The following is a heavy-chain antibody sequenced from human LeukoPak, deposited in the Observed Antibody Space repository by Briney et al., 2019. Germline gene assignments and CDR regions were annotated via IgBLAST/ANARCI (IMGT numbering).Heavy chain of an antibody. V-gene: IGHV4-4*02. CDR2: IYHSGST. CDR1: GGSISSSNW. D-gene: IGHD3-10*01. Sequence: SETLSLTCAVSGGSISSSNWWSWVRQPPGKGLEWIGEIYHSGSTNYNPSLKSRVTISVDKSKNQFSLKLSSVTAADTAVYYCARHVVGFGELYYFDYWGQGTLVTVSS. CDR3: ARHVVGFGELYYFDY. J-gene: IGHJ4*02.